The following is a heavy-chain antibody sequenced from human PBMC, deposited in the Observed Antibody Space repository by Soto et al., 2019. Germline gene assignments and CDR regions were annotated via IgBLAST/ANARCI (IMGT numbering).Heavy chain of an antibody. Sequence: PSETLSLTCTVSGGSISSYYWSWIRQPPGKGLEWIGYIYYSGSTNCNPSLKSRVTISVDTSKNQFSLKLSSVTAADTAVYYCAGIWAPYFDYWGQGTLVTVSS. CDR1: GGSISSYY. CDR2: IYYSGST. V-gene: IGHV4-59*13. CDR3: AGIWAPYFDY. D-gene: IGHD7-27*01. J-gene: IGHJ4*02.